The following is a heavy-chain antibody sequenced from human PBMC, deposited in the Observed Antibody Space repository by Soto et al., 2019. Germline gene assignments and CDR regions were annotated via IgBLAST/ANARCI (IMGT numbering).Heavy chain of an antibody. CDR1: GFTFSNYA. D-gene: IGHD3-3*01. J-gene: IGHJ4*02. CDR3: AKRGDDFLSGYYYYFDY. CDR2: IGGGGIST. V-gene: IGHV3-23*01. Sequence: GGSLRLSCAASGFTFSNYAMSWVRQAPGKGLEWVSLIGGGGISTYYADSMKGRFTISRDNSKNTLYLQMSSLGVEDTAVYYCAKRGDDFLSGYYYYFDYWGLGTLVTVSS.